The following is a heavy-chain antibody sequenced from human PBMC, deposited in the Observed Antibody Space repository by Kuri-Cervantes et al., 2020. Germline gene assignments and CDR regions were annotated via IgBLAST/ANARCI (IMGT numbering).Heavy chain of an antibody. CDR1: GGSISSGDHY. CDR2: IYYSGST. J-gene: IGHJ5*02. Sequence: SETLSLTCTVSGGSISSGDHYWSWIRQPPGKGLEWIGYIYYSGSTYYNPSLKSRVTISVDKSKNQFSLRLTSVTAADTAVYYCAQTSGNYYYSKWFDPWGQGTLVTVSS. D-gene: IGHD3-10*01. V-gene: IGHV4-30-4*08. CDR3: AQTSGNYYYSKWFDP.